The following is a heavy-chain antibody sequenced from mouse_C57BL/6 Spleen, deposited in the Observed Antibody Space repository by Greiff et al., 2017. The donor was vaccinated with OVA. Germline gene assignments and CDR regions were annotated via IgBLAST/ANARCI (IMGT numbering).Heavy chain of an antibody. CDR1: GYTFTSYW. J-gene: IGHJ4*01. V-gene: IGHV1-61*01. Sequence: QVQLQQPGAELVRPGSSVKLSCKASGYTFTSYWMDWVKQRPGQGLEWIGNIYPSDSETHYNQKFKDKATLTVDKSSSTAYMQLSSLTSEDSAVYYCARHYSNYVDAMDYWGQGTSVTVSS. CDR3: ARHYSNYVDAMDY. D-gene: IGHD2-5*01. CDR2: IYPSDSET.